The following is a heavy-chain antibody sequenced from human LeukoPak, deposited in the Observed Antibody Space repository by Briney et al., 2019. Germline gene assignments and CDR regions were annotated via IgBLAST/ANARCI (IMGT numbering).Heavy chain of an antibody. Sequence: ASVKVSCKASGYTFTSYGINWVRQAPGQGLEWMGWINPNSGGTNYAQKFQGRVTMTRDTSISTAYMELSRLRSDDTAVYYCAIPDGLYGSGSYYTEGYWGQGTLVTVSS. CDR3: AIPDGLYGSGSYYTEGY. V-gene: IGHV1-2*02. CDR2: INPNSGGT. J-gene: IGHJ4*02. D-gene: IGHD3-10*01. CDR1: GYTFTSYG.